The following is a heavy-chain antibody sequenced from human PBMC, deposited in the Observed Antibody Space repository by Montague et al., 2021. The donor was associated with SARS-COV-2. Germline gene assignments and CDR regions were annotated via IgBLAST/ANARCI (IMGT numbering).Heavy chain of an antibody. V-gene: IGHV2-70*11. Sequence: PALGKPTQTLTLTCTFSGFSLSTSGMCVSWIRQPPGKALEWLARIDWDDDKYYSTFLKTRLTISKDTSKNQVVLTMTNMDPVDTATYYCAREIAAAGPALDYWGQGTLVTVSS. CDR2: IDWDDDK. D-gene: IGHD6-13*01. CDR1: GFSLSTSGMC. CDR3: AREIAAAGPALDY. J-gene: IGHJ4*02.